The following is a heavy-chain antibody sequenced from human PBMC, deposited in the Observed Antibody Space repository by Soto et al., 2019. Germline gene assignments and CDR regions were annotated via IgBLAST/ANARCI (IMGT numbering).Heavy chain of an antibody. CDR1: GGTFSSYA. V-gene: IGHV1-69*01. CDR3: ARGPGSYDSSGYYFNTLDY. J-gene: IGHJ4*02. Sequence: QVQLVQSGAEVKKPGSSVKVACKASGGTFSSYAISWVRQAPGQGLEWMGGLIPTFGTATYAQKFQGRVTITADESTSTVYMQLRSLRPEDTAVYYCARGPGSYDSSGYYFNTLDYWAQGTLVTVSS. D-gene: IGHD3-22*01. CDR2: LIPTFGTA.